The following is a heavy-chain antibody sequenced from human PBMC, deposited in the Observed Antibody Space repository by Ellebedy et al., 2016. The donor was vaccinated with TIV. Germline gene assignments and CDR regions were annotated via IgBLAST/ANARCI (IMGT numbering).Heavy chain of an antibody. D-gene: IGHD3-10*01. CDR1: GYTFTSYD. CDR2: MNPNSGNT. V-gene: IGHV1-8*03. J-gene: IGHJ6*02. CDR3: ARVYGSGSYLYYYYGMDV. Sequence: AASVKVSCKASGYTFTSYDINWVRQATGQGLEWMGWMNPNSGNTGYAQKFQGRVTITRNTSISTAYMELSSLRYEDTAGYYCARVYGSGSYLYYYYGMDVWGQGTTVTVSS.